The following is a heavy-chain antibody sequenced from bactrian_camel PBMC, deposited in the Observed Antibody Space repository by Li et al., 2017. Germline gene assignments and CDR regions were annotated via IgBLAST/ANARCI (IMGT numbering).Heavy chain of an antibody. Sequence: DVQLVESGGGSVQPGGSLRLTCEISGYAYNIPFLGWLRQAPGMEREGVAVVYTPPGDRTYYADSVNGRFTISHDNARDILYLQMNSLQPEDTATYYCAAWPFSAGDVRRRRDVRCGDWGNYIYRGQGTQVTVS. CDR3: AAWPFSAGDVRRRRDVRCGDWGNYIY. V-gene: IGHV3S31*01. CDR2: VYTPPGDRT. J-gene: IGHJ4*01. CDR1: GYAYNIPF. D-gene: IGHD6*01.